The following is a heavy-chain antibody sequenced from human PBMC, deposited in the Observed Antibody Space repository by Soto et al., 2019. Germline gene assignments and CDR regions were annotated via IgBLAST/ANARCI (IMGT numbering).Heavy chain of an antibody. D-gene: IGHD6-13*01. CDR3: ANIAAAGRVYYYYYMDV. CDR2: ISSSSSTI. V-gene: IGHV3-48*01. CDR1: GFTFSSYS. Sequence: VQWVESGGGLVQPGGSLRLSGAASGFTFSSYSRNWVRKAPGKGREWFSYISSSSSTIYYADSVKGRFTISRDNAKNSLYLQMNSLRAEDTAVYYCANIAAAGRVYYYYYMDVWGKGTTVTVSS. J-gene: IGHJ6*03.